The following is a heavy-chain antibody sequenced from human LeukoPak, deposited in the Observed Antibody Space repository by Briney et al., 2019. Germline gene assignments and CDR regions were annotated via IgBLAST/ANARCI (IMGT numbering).Heavy chain of an antibody. D-gene: IGHD3-10*01. J-gene: IGHJ5*02. CDR1: GGSISSYY. CDR2: IYYSGSA. CDR3: AIYAGSHPWFDP. V-gene: IGHV4-59*01. Sequence: SETLSLTCTVSGGSISSYYWSWIRQSPGKGLEWIGYIYYSGSANYNPSLKSRVTISVDTSKNQFSLKLSSVTAADTALYYCAIYAGSHPWFDPWGQGTLVTVSS.